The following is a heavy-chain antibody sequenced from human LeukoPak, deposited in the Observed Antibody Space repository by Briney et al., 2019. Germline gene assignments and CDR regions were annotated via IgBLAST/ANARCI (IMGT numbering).Heavy chain of an antibody. D-gene: IGHD2-15*01. J-gene: IGHJ2*01. CDR2: IGVKGDT. CDR1: GFTFSKDD. Sequence: GRSLRLSCAASGFTFSKDDSHWVRQPPGKCLEWVASIGVKGDTYYAGSVKGRFTICREDAANSLYLQMRSLGAGDTALYYCTKEFCGSRAACAGGSYYDFWGRGALVTVSS. V-gene: IGHV3-13*01. CDR3: TKEFCGSRAACAGGSYYDF.